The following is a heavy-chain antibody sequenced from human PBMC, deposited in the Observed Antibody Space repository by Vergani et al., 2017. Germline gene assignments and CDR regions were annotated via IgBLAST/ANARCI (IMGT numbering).Heavy chain of an antibody. CDR3: AKAPGSGWYGLDY. D-gene: IGHD6-19*01. J-gene: IGHJ4*02. Sequence: QVQLVESGGGVVQPGRSLRLSCAASGFTFSSYGMHWVRPAPGKGLEWVAVISYDGSNKYYADSVKGRFTISRDNSKNTLYLQMNSLRAEDTAVYYCAKAPGSGWYGLDYWGQGTLVTVSS. CDR1: GFTFSSYG. CDR2: ISYDGSNK. V-gene: IGHV3-30*18.